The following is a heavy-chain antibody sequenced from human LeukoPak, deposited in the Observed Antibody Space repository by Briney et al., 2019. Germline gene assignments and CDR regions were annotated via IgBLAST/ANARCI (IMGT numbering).Heavy chain of an antibody. CDR1: GFTLSSYW. J-gene: IGHJ4*02. V-gene: IGHV3-7*01. Sequence: GSLRLSCAASGFTLSSYWMSWVRQAPGKGLGWVAKIKQDGSEKYYVDSVKGRFTISRDNAKNSLYLQMNSLRAEDTAVYYCARAPQCSSTSCHWDYWGQGTLVTVSS. CDR3: ARAPQCSSTSCHWDY. CDR2: IKQDGSEK. D-gene: IGHD2-2*01.